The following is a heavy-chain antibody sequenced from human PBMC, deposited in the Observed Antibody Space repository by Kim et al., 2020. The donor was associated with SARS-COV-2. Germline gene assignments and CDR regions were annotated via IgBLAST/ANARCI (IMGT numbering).Heavy chain of an antibody. Sequence: IKQDGSEKYYVDSVKGRFTISRDNAKNSLYLQMNSLRAEDTAVYYCGGRVWGQGTTVTVSS. CDR3: GGRV. J-gene: IGHJ6*02. CDR2: IKQDGSEK. V-gene: IGHV3-7*01.